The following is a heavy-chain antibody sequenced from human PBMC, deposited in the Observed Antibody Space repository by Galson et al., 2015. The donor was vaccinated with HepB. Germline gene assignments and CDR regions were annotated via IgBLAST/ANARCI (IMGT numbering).Heavy chain of an antibody. Sequence: SETLSLTCTVSGGSIITTNYYWGWIRQSPGKGLEWIGSIYYSGTTYYNPSLKSRVTISVDTSKNQFSLKLSSVTAADTAVYYCARGRLGHTGGDFDYWGQGTLVTVSS. CDR3: ARGRLGHTGGDFDY. V-gene: IGHV4-39*07. J-gene: IGHJ4*02. D-gene: IGHD1/OR15-1a*01. CDR2: IYYSGTT. CDR1: GGSIITTNYY.